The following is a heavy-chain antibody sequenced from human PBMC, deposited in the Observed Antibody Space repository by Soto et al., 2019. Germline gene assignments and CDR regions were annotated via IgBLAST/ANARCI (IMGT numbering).Heavy chain of an antibody. D-gene: IGHD6-19*01. CDR3: ARGRSSGWYGTLHY. Sequence: SVKVSCKASGATFSRYTISWVRQAPGQGLEWMGRITNXLGIEXHAQKFKGRVXXTTDKSTXXDYMELRSMRSEHTAVYYCARGRSSGWYGTLHYWGQGTLVTVSS. V-gene: IGHV1-69*02. J-gene: IGHJ4*02. CDR1: GATFSRYT. CDR2: ITNXLGIE.